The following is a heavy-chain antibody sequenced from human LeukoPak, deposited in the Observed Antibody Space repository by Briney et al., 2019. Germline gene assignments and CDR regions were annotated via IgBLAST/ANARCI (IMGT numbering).Heavy chain of an antibody. Sequence: GGSLRLSCAASGFTVSSNYMSWVRQAPGKGLEWVSVIYSGGSTYYADSVKGRFTISRHNSKNTLYLQMNSLRAEDTAVYYCARVEAVVAVSAFDIWGQGTMVTVSS. CDR2: IYSGGST. V-gene: IGHV3-53*04. D-gene: IGHD2-15*01. CDR3: ARVEAVVAVSAFDI. CDR1: GFTVSSNY. J-gene: IGHJ3*02.